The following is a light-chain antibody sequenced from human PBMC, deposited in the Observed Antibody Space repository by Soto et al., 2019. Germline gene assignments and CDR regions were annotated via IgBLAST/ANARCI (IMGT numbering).Light chain of an antibody. V-gene: IGKV3-11*01. CDR1: QSVSSY. CDR2: DAS. J-gene: IGKJ5*01. Sequence: EIVLTQSPATLSLSPGERATLSCRASQSVSSYLAWYQQKPVQAPRLLIYDASNRSTGIPGRFSGSWSGTDFTLTISNLEPEDFAVYYCQQRSNWPPITFGQGTRLEI. CDR3: QQRSNWPPIT.